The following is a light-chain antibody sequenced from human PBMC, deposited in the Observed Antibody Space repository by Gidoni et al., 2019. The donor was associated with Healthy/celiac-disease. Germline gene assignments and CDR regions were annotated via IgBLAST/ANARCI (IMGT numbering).Light chain of an antibody. Sequence: EIVLTQSPATLSLSPGERATLSCRASQSVSSYLVWYQQKPCQAPRLLIYDASNRATGIPARFSGSGSGTDFTLTISSLEPEDFAVYYCQQRSNWPITFXXXTRLEIK. CDR3: QQRSNWPIT. V-gene: IGKV3-11*01. CDR1: QSVSSY. CDR2: DAS. J-gene: IGKJ5*01.